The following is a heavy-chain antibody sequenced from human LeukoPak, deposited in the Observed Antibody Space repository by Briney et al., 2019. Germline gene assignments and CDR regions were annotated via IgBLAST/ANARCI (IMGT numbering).Heavy chain of an antibody. V-gene: IGHV4-59*01. Sequence: SETLCLTCTVSGGSISSYYWSWIRQPPGKGLEWIGYIYYSGSTNYNPSLKSRVTISVDTSKNQFSLKLSSVTAADTAVYYCARDSSGYPDYWGQGTMFTVSS. CDR2: IYYSGST. D-gene: IGHD3-22*01. CDR1: GGSISSYY. J-gene: IGHJ4*02. CDR3: ARDSSGYPDY.